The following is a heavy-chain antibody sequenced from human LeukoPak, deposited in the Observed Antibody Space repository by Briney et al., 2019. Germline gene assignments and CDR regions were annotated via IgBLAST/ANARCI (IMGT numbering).Heavy chain of an antibody. CDR3: AGTYYYGSGRLNWFDP. J-gene: IGHJ5*02. CDR1: GGSISSSSYY. Sequence: SETLSLTCTVSGGSISSSSYYWGWIRQPPGKGLEWIGSIYYSGSTYYNPSLKSRVTISVDTSKNQFSLKLSSVSAADTAVYYCAGTYYYGSGRLNWFDPWGQGTLVTVSS. CDR2: IYYSGST. D-gene: IGHD3-10*01. V-gene: IGHV4-39*01.